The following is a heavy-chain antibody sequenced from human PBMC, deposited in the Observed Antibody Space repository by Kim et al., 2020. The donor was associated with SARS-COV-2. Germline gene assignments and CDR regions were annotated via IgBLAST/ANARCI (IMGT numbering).Heavy chain of an antibody. Sequence: GGSLRLSCAASGFTFSSYAMSWVRQAPGKGLEWVSAISGSGGSTYYTDSVKGRFTISRDNSKNTLYLQMNSLRAEDTAVYYCAKGHLIQLWLNYFDYWGQGTLVTVSS. CDR3: AKGHLIQLWLNYFDY. V-gene: IGHV3-23*01. CDR2: ISGSGGST. CDR1: GFTFSSYA. J-gene: IGHJ4*02. D-gene: IGHD5-18*01.